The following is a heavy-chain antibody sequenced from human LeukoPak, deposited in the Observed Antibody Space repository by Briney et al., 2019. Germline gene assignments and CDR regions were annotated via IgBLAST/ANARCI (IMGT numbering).Heavy chain of an antibody. CDR2: IYYSGST. J-gene: IGHJ4*02. V-gene: IGHV4-59*01. Sequence: PSETLSLTCTVSGGSISSYYWSWIRQPPGKGLEWIGYIYYSGSTNCNPSLKSRVTISVDTSKNQFSLKLGSVTAADTAVYYCARAYCSGGSCYRAFDYWGQGTLVTVSS. CDR1: GGSISSYY. D-gene: IGHD2-15*01. CDR3: ARAYCSGGSCYRAFDY.